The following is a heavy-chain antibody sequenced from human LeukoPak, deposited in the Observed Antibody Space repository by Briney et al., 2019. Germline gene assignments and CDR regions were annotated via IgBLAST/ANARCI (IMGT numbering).Heavy chain of an antibody. CDR1: GFIFSSYG. Sequence: GGSLRLSCEASGFIFSSYGFHWVRQAPGKGLEWVTLISYDGRNQYYGQSVKGRFTISRDNSKNTLFLQMNSLRPEDTAVYYCAKEPRWEQLHSFDIWGQGTTVTVSS. CDR3: AKEPRWEQLHSFDI. V-gene: IGHV3-30*18. J-gene: IGHJ3*02. CDR2: ISYDGRNQ. D-gene: IGHD1/OR15-1a*01.